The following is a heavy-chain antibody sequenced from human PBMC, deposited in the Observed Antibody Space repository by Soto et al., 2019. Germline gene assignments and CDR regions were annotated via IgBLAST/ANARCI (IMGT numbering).Heavy chain of an antibody. Sequence: GGSLRLSCAASGFTFSSYGMHWVRQAPGKGLEWVAVISYDGSNKYYADSVKGRFTISRDNSKNTLYLQMNSLRAEDTAVYYCARGAYYYDTSGYVYWGQGTLVTVSS. CDR2: ISYDGSNK. CDR3: ARGAYYYDTSGYVY. CDR1: GFTFSSYG. J-gene: IGHJ4*02. D-gene: IGHD3-22*01. V-gene: IGHV3-30*03.